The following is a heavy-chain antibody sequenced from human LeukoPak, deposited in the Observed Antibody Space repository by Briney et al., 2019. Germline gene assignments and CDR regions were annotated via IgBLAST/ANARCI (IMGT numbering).Heavy chain of an antibody. Sequence: GGSLRLSCAASGFTFRNYAMSWVRQAPGKGLEWVSGISGSGGSTYYADSVKGRFTISRDNSKSTLYLQMNSLRAEDTAVYYCAKDQSGWSPFDYWGQGTLVTVSS. J-gene: IGHJ4*02. D-gene: IGHD6-19*01. CDR2: ISGSGGST. V-gene: IGHV3-23*01. CDR1: GFTFRNYA. CDR3: AKDQSGWSPFDY.